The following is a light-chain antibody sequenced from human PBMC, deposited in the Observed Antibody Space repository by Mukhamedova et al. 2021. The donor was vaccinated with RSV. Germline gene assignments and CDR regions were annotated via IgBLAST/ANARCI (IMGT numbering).Light chain of an antibody. J-gene: IGKJ4*01. CDR2: GAS. V-gene: IGKV1-33*01. Sequence: WYQRRVHGKAPKLLIYGASNLVTGVPSRFNASGSGTDFVLTISSLHPEDVATYYCQQYENVPPMLTFGGGTKVEI. CDR3: QQYENVPPMLT.